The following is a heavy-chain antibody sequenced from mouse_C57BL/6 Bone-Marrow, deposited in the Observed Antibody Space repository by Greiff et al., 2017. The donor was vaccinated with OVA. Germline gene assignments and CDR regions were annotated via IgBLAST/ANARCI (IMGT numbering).Heavy chain of an antibody. CDR3: ARSSYYYGSSPFAY. Sequence: QVQLQQPGAELVKPGASVQLSCNASGYTFTSYWMQWVKQRPGQGLEWIGEIDPSDSYTNYNQKFKGKATLTVDTSSSTAYMQLSSLTSEDSAVYYCARSSYYYGSSPFAYWGQGTLVTVSA. J-gene: IGHJ3*01. CDR2: IDPSDSYT. CDR1: GYTFTSYW. D-gene: IGHD1-1*01. V-gene: IGHV1-50*01.